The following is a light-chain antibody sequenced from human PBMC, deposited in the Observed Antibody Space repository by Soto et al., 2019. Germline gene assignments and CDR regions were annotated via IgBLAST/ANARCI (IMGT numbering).Light chain of an antibody. V-gene: IGKV3-20*01. CDR2: GAS. CDR1: QSVSSNY. J-gene: IGKJ4*01. CDR3: LQYGSPPLT. Sequence: EIVLTQSPGTLSLSPGERATLSCRASQSVSSNYLVWYQQKPGQAPRLLGYGASSRATVIPDRFSGSGSGAALTLTISRMGREDSGVYYCLQYGSPPLTFGGGTKEDIK.